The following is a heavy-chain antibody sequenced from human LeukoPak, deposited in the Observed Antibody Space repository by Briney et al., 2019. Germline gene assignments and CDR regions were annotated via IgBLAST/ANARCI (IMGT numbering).Heavy chain of an antibody. D-gene: IGHD1-26*01. CDR3: PRVRGSFSLDY. J-gene: IGHJ4*02. V-gene: IGHV3-7*01. Sequence: GGSLRLSCAASGFTFSSFWMSWVRQAPGKGLEWVANIKQDGSEKYYVDSVKGRFTISRDNAKNSLYLQMNSLRAEDTAVYSCPRVRGSFSLDYWGQGTLVTVSS. CDR2: IKQDGSEK. CDR1: GFTFSSFW.